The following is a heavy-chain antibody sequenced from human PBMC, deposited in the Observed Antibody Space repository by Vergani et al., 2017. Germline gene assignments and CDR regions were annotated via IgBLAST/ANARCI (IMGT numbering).Heavy chain of an antibody. V-gene: IGHV4-34*01. CDR3: ARVNTEANGHLYYYYYMDV. CDR1: GGPFTSYH. CDR2: IDHTGRP. J-gene: IGHJ6*03. Sequence: QVQLQQWGGGLLKPSETLSLTCVVNGGPFTSYHWTRIRQSPGEGLEWVGDIDHTGRPDYNPSLKIRLTMSVDKSRNQFSLTLNSVTATDTAIYFCARVNTEANGHLYYYYYMDVWGQGTAVTVS. D-gene: IGHD2-8*01.